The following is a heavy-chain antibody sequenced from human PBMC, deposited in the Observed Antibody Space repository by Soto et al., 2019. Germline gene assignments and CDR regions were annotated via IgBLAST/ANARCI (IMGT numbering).Heavy chain of an antibody. D-gene: IGHD3-3*01. Sequence: SVKVSCKASGGTFSSYAISSVRQAPGQGLEWMGGIIPIFGTANYAQKFQGRVTITADESTSTAYMELSSLRSEDTAVYYCARERPGAFGVVTPFDPWGQGTLVTVSS. V-gene: IGHV1-69*13. CDR2: IIPIFGTA. J-gene: IGHJ5*02. CDR3: ARERPGAFGVVTPFDP. CDR1: GGTFSSYA.